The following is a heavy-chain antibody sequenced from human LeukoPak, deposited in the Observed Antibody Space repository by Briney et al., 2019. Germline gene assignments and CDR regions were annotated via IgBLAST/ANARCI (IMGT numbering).Heavy chain of an antibody. V-gene: IGHV3-21*01. J-gene: IGHJ4*02. Sequence: GGSLRLSCAASGFTFNSYSMNWVRQAPEKGLEWVSSISSSSSYIYYADSVKGRFTISRDNAKNSLYLQMNSLRAEDTAVYYCARDFADSSGYYDYWGQGTLVTVSS. CDR2: ISSSSSYI. CDR1: GFTFNSYS. D-gene: IGHD3-22*01. CDR3: ARDFADSSGYYDY.